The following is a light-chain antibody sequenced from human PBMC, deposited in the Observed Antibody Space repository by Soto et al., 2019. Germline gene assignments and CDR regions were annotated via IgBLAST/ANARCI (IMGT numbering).Light chain of an antibody. CDR3: SSYTSSSLYV. CDR1: SSDVGGYDY. Sequence: QSVLTQPASVSGFPGQSITISCTGTSSDVGGYDYVSWYQHHPGKAPKLMIYDVSNRPSGVSNRFSGSKSGNTASLTISGLQAEDEADYYCSSYTSSSLYVFGNGTKVTVL. CDR2: DVS. J-gene: IGLJ1*01. V-gene: IGLV2-14*03.